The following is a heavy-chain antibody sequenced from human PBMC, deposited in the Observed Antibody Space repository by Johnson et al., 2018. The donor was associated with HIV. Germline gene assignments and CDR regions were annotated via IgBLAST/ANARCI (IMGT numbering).Heavy chain of an antibody. J-gene: IGHJ3*01. CDR2: ISSNGGST. CDR3: AKWWFRELLPNAFDL. V-gene: IGHV3-64*01. CDR1: GFTFSSYA. Sequence: VQLVESGGGLVQPGGSLRLSCAASGFTFSSYAMHWVRQAPGKGLEYVSAISSNGGSTYYANSVKGRFTISRDNSKNTLYLQMNSLRAEDTAVYYCAKWWFRELLPNAFDLWGQGTMVTVSS. D-gene: IGHD3-10*01.